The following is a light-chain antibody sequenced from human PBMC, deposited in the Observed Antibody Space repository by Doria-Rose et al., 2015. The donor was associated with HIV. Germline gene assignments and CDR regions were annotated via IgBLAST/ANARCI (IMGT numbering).Light chain of an antibody. Sequence: EIVLTQSPVTLSLSPGARATLSCRASQSFSSTYLAWYQQKPGQAPSLLIYDGSTRATGIPDRFSASGSGTDFTLTINRLEPEDFALYYCHQYGTSWTFGQGTKVEI. CDR2: DGS. CDR1: QSFSSTY. J-gene: IGKJ1*01. V-gene: IGKV3-20*01. CDR3: HQYGTSWT.